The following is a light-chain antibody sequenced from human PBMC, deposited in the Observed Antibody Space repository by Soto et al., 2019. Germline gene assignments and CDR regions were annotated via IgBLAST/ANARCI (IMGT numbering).Light chain of an antibody. CDR1: SSDVGGYNY. J-gene: IGLJ2*01. Sequence: QSVLTQPPSASGSPGQSVTISCTGTSSDVGGYNYVSWYQQHPGKAPKLMIYEVSKRPSGVPDRFSGSKSGNTASLTVSGLQAEDEADYYCSSSAGNNVVFGGGTKLTVL. CDR2: EVS. CDR3: SSSAGNNVV. V-gene: IGLV2-8*01.